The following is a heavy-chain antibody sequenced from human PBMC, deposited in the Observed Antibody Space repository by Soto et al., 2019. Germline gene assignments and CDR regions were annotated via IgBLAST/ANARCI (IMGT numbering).Heavy chain of an antibody. CDR3: AREKSYGDSFDY. D-gene: IGHD4-17*01. CDR2: MNQDGSEK. V-gene: IGHV3-7*01. CDR1: GFTFRSYW. Sequence: GGSLRLSCAASGFTFRSYWMSWVRQAPGKGLEWVANMNQDGSEKYFVGSVKGRFTISRDNAKSSLYLQMNSLRAEDTAVYYCAREKSYGDSFDYWGQGTLVTVSS. J-gene: IGHJ4*02.